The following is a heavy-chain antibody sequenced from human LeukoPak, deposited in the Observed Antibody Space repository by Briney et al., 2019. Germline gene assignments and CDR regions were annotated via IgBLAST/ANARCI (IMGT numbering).Heavy chain of an antibody. V-gene: IGHV4-4*08. J-gene: IGHJ4*02. CDR1: GGSISSYY. Sequence: KPSETLSLTCTVSGGSISSYYWSWIRQPPGKGLEWIGRIYTSGSTNYNPSLKSRVTISVDTSKNQFSLKLSSVTAADTAVYDCARGGENYYYDSSGYPDYWGQGTLVTVSS. CDR3: ARGGENYYYDSSGYPDY. D-gene: IGHD3-22*01. CDR2: IYTSGST.